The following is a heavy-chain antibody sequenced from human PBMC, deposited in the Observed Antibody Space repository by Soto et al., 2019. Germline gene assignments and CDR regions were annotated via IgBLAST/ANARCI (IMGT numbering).Heavy chain of an antibody. CDR1: GGTFSDYA. V-gene: IGHV1-69*01. D-gene: IGHD7-27*01. CDR2: IIPLFGTSGTA. Sequence: QGQLVQYGAEVKKPGSSVKVSCKASGGTFSDYAISWVRQAPVQGLEWMGVIIPLFGTSGTANYAQKFEDNVTFTEEESTRTAYMEMSILRSDDTAVYYCATTLGAGGSVAPDYQYFYGLDVWGPGTTVTVSS. J-gene: IGHJ6*02. CDR3: ATTLGAGGSVAPDYQYFYGLDV.